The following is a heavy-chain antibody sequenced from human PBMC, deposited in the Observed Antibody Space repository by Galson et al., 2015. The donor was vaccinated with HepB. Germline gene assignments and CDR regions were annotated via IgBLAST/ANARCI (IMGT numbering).Heavy chain of an antibody. D-gene: IGHD3-3*01. Sequence: QSGAEVKEPGESLKISCKASGYTFTSYGISWVRQAPGQGLEWMGWISAYNGNTNYTQKLQGRVTMTTDTSTSTAYMELRSLRSDDTAVYYCARDRLRFLEWLSTGFDYWGQGTLVTVSS. CDR1: GYTFTSYG. CDR3: ARDRLRFLEWLSTGFDY. V-gene: IGHV1-18*01. J-gene: IGHJ4*02. CDR2: ISAYNGNT.